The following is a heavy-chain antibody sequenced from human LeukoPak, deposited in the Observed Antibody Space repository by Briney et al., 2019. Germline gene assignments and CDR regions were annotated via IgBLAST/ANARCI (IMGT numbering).Heavy chain of an antibody. Sequence: GGSLRLSCAASGFTVSSNYMSWVRQAPGKGLEWVSVIYSGGSTYYADSVKGRFTISRDNSKNTLYLQMNSLRAEDTAVYYCARDHRDIVVVPAETNYYYYGRDVWGQGTTVTVSS. D-gene: IGHD2-2*01. J-gene: IGHJ6*02. CDR3: ARDHRDIVVVPAETNYYYYGRDV. CDR1: GFTVSSNY. V-gene: IGHV3-66*01. CDR2: IYSGGST.